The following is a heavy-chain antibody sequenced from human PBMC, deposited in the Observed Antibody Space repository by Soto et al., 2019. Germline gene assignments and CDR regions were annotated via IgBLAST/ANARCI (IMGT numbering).Heavy chain of an antibody. V-gene: IGHV1-69*04. D-gene: IGHD6-19*01. CDR3: ARGSVAEGSEYFQH. Sequence: ASVKVSCKVSGYTLTELSMHWVRQAPGKGLEWMGRIIPILGIANYAQKFQGRVTITADKSTSTAYMELSSLRSEDTAVYYCARGSVAEGSEYFQHWGQGTLVTVSS. J-gene: IGHJ1*01. CDR1: GYTLTELS. CDR2: IIPILGIA.